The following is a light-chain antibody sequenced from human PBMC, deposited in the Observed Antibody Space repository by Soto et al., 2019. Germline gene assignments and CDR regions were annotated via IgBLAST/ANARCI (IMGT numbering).Light chain of an antibody. V-gene: IGLV1-40*01. Sequence: QSVLTQPPSVSGAPGQRVTISRTGSSSNIGAGYDVHWYQQLPGTAPKLLIYGNSNRPSGVPDRFSGSKSGTSASLAITGLQDEDEADYYCQSYDSSLSGYVVFGGGTKLTVL. J-gene: IGLJ2*01. CDR1: SSNIGAGYD. CDR3: QSYDSSLSGYVV. CDR2: GNS.